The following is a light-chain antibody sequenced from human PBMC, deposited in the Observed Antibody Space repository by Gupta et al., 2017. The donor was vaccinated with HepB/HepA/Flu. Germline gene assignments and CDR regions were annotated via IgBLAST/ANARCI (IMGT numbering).Light chain of an antibody. V-gene: IGKV3-20*01. Sequence: EIVLTQSPVTLSLSPGERATLSCRASQSVRSSYLAWYQQKPGQAPRLLIYGASSRATGIPDRFSGSGSGTDFTLTISRLEPEDFAVYYCQQDGSSPCTFGQGTKMEIK. CDR1: QSVRSSY. J-gene: IGKJ2*02. CDR3: QQDGSSPCT. CDR2: GAS.